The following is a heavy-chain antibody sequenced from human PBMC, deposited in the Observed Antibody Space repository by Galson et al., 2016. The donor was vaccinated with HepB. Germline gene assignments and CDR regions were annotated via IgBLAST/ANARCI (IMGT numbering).Heavy chain of an antibody. J-gene: IGHJ3*02. CDR1: GFTFSSYS. CDR3: ARARVGYQDAFDI. V-gene: IGHV3-21*01. D-gene: IGHD5-18*01. Sequence: SLRLSCAASGFTFSSYSMNWVRQAPGEGLEWVSSISSSSSYIYYADSVKGRFTISGDNAKNSLYLQMNSLRAEDTAVYYCARARVGYQDAFDIWGQGTMVTVSS. CDR2: ISSSSSYI.